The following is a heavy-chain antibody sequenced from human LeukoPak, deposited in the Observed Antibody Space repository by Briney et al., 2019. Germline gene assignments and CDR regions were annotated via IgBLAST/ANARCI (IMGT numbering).Heavy chain of an antibody. D-gene: IGHD2-2*01. CDR2: INHSGST. CDR1: GGSISSSSYY. V-gene: IGHV4-39*07. CDR3: ARGPYCSSTSCYGLWFDP. J-gene: IGHJ5*02. Sequence: ASETLSLTCTVSGGSISSSSYYWGWIRQPPGKGLEWIGEINHSGSTNYNPSLKSRVTISVDTSKNQFSLKLSSVTAADTAVYYCARGPYCSSTSCYGLWFDPWGQGTLVTVSS.